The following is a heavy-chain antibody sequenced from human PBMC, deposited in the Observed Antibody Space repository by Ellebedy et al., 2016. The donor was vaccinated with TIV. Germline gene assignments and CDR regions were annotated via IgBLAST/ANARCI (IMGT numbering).Heavy chain of an antibody. V-gene: IGHV3-30*03. J-gene: IGHJ4*02. CDR3: ARDQGSGWGAFDY. CDR2: ISYDGSNK. D-gene: IGHD6-19*01. Sequence: PGGSLRLSCAASGFTFSSYGMHWVRQAPGKGLELVAVISYDGSNKYYADSVKGRFTISSANSKNTLYLQMNSLRAEDTAVYYCARDQGSGWGAFDYWGQGTLVTVSS. CDR1: GFTFSSYG.